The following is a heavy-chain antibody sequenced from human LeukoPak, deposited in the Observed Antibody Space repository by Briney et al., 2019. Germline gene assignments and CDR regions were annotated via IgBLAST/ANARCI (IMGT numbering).Heavy chain of an antibody. CDR1: GGSISSYY. CDR3: ARSGDVAVAGFDY. CDR2: TYYSGST. J-gene: IGHJ4*02. Sequence: SETLSRTCTVSGGSISSYYWSWIRKPPGKGLEWSGYTYYSGSTNYNPSLKSRVTISVDTSKNQFSLKLSSVTAADTAVYYCARSGDVAVAGFDYWGQGTLVTVSS. D-gene: IGHD6-19*01. V-gene: IGHV4-59*01.